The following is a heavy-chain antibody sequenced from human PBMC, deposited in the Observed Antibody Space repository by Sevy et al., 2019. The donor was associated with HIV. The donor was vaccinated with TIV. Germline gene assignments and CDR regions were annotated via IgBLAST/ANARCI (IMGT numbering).Heavy chain of an antibody. CDR3: AKGYCSSTSCSREWYFDL. D-gene: IGHD2-2*01. CDR2: ISWNSGSI. Sequence: GGSLRLSCAASGFTFDDYAMHWVRQAPGKGLEWVSGISWNSGSIGYADSVKGRFTISRGNAKNSLYLQMNSLRAEDMALYYCAKGYCSSTSCSREWYFDLWGRGTLVTVSS. CDR1: GFTFDDYA. V-gene: IGHV3-9*03. J-gene: IGHJ2*01.